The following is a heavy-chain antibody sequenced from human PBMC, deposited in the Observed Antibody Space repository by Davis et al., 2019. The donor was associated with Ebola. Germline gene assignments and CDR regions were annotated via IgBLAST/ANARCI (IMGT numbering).Heavy chain of an antibody. Sequence: GGSLRLSCVASGFTFSNNAMSWVRQAPGKGLEWVSAISGSGGSTYYADSVKGRFTISRDNSKNTLYLQMNSLRAEDTAVYYCAKAWVGAIDYWGQGTLVTVSS. CDR2: ISGSGGST. CDR1: GFTFSNNA. V-gene: IGHV3-23*01. J-gene: IGHJ4*02. D-gene: IGHD1-26*01. CDR3: AKAWVGAIDY.